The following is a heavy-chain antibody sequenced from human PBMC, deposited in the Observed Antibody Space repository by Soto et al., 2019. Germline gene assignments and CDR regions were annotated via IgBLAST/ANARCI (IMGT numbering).Heavy chain of an antibody. J-gene: IGHJ4*02. V-gene: IGHV1-18*03. Sequence: QVQLVQSGAEVKKPGASVKVSCKASGYTFTSYGISWVRQAPGQGLEWMGWISAYNGNTNYAQKLQGRVTMTTDTSTSTAYMELRSLRSDDMAVYYCARDTSYCTNGVCYWFDYWGQGTLVTVSS. D-gene: IGHD2-8*01. CDR1: GYTFTSYG. CDR3: ARDTSYCTNGVCYWFDY. CDR2: ISAYNGNT.